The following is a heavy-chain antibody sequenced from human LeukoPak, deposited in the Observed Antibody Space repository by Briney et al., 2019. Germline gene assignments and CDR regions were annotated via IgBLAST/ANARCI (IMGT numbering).Heavy chain of an antibody. CDR2: IYYSGST. V-gene: IGHV4-59*01. Sequence: KPSETLSLTCTVSGGSISSYYWSWIRQPPGKGLEWIGYIYYSGSTNYNRSLKSRVTISVDTSKNQFSLKLSSVTAADTAVYYCARDPGGDFDYWGQGTLVTVSS. CDR3: ARDPGGDFDY. J-gene: IGHJ4*02. CDR1: GGSISSYY.